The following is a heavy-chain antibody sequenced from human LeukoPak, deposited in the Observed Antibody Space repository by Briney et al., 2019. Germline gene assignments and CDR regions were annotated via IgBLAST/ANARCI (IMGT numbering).Heavy chain of an antibody. J-gene: IGHJ4*02. V-gene: IGHV3-9*01. CDR2: ISWNSGSI. Sequence: GGSLRLSCAASGFTFDDYAMHWVRQAPGKGLEWVSGISWNSGSIGYADSVKGRFTISRDNAKNSLYLQMNSLRAEDTALYYCAKDTSIAVAGPVGYWGQGTLVTVSS. D-gene: IGHD6-19*01. CDR1: GFTFDDYA. CDR3: AKDTSIAVAGPVGY.